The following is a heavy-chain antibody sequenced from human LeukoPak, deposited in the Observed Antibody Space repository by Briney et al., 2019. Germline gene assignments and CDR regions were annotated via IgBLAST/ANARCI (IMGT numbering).Heavy chain of an antibody. CDR3: ARVPSRYCSCTSCYGDY. CDR1: GGSFSGYY. CDR2: INHSGST. V-gene: IGHV4-34*01. D-gene: IGHD2-2*01. J-gene: IGHJ4*02. Sequence: PSETLSLTCAVYGGSFSGYYWSWIRQPPEKGLEWIGEINHSGSTNYNPSLKSRVTISVDTSKNQFSLKLSSVTAADTAVYYCARVPSRYCSCTSCYGDYWGQGTLVTVSS.